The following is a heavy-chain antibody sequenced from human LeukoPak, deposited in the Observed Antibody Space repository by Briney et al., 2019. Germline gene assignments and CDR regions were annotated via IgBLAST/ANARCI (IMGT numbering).Heavy chain of an antibody. CDR2: INPDSDGT. CDR1: GYTFTGYY. CDR3: ARGRFYTSGSYYNRLDC. J-gene: IGHJ5*01. V-gene: IGHV1-2*02. Sequence: ASVKVSCKASGYTFTGYYIHWVRQAPGQGLEWMGWINPDSDGTNYAQKFQGRVTMTWDTSISTAYMELSRLRSDDTAIYYCARGRFYTSGSYYNRLDCWGQGTLVTVSS. D-gene: IGHD3-10*01.